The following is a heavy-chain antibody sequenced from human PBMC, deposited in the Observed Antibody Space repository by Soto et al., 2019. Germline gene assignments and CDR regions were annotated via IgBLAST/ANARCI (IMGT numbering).Heavy chain of an antibody. Sequence: QVQLQESGPGLVKPSQTLSLTCLVSGASVSGDGSYCSWIRQHPGKGLGFIGYIHNSGSTYSNTSLENRVAMSIDTSKNQFSLRLSSVTAADSAVYFCARDLGSEQWFFDNWGQGILVTVSS. V-gene: IGHV4-31*03. D-gene: IGHD6-19*01. CDR2: IHNSGST. J-gene: IGHJ4*02. CDR1: GASVSGDGSY. CDR3: ARDLGSEQWFFDN.